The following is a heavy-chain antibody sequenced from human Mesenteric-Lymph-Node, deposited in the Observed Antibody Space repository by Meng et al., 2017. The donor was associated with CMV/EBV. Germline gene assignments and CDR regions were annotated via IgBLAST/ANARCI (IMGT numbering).Heavy chain of an antibody. V-gene: IGHV3-30-3*01. Sequence: GESLKISCATSGFTFRDFQIHWVRQAPGKGLEWVALISYDGSNKIYADSVKGRFTISRDNSKNTLYLQMDSLRGDDTAVYYCATPQEWSLLRFDYWGQGTLVTVSS. D-gene: IGHD3-3*01. CDR2: ISYDGSNK. J-gene: IGHJ4*02. CDR3: ATPQEWSLLRFDY. CDR1: GFTFRDFQ.